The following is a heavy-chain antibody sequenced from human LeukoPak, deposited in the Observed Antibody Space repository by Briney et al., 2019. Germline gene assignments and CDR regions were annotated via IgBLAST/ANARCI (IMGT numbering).Heavy chain of an antibody. Sequence: GRSLRLSCAASGFTFSRYRMHWVRQAPGKGLVWVSRINRDGSSTNYADSVKGRFTISRDNAKNSLYLQMNSLRAEDTAVYYCASDYDILTGYYRGVDYWGQGTLVTVSS. J-gene: IGHJ4*02. V-gene: IGHV3-74*01. D-gene: IGHD3-9*01. CDR1: GFTFSRYR. CDR2: INRDGSST. CDR3: ASDYDILTGYYRGVDY.